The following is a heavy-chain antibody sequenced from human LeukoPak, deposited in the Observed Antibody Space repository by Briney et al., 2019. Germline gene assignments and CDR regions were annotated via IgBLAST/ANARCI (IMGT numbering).Heavy chain of an antibody. CDR2: ISSSGSTI. D-gene: IGHD2-2*02. CDR1: GFTFSDYY. J-gene: IGHJ4*02. V-gene: IGHV3-11*04. CDR3: ANTFSGYCSSTSCHIDY. Sequence: GGSLRLSCAASGFTFSDYYMSWIRQAPGKGLEWVSYISSSGSTIYYADSVKGRFTISRDNSKNTLYLQMNSLRAEDTAVYYCANTFSGYCSSTSCHIDYWGQGTLVTVSS.